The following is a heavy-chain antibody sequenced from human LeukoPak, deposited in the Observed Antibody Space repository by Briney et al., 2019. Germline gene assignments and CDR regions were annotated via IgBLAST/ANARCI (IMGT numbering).Heavy chain of an antibody. D-gene: IGHD3-3*02. CDR3: ARHSRPVLACPFGRGVPFDY. CDR1: GGSISSYY. CDR2: IYYSGST. V-gene: IGHV4-59*08. Sequence: SETLSLTCTVSGGSISSYYWSWLRQPPGKGLEWIGYIYYSGSTNYNPSLKSRVTISLDTSKNQFSLKLSPVTAADTAVYYCARHSRPVLACPFGRGVPFDYWGQGTLVTVSS. J-gene: IGHJ4*02.